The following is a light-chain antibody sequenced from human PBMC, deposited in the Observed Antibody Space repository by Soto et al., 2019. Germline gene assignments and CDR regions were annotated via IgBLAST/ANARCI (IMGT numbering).Light chain of an antibody. Sequence: QSALTQPASVSGSPRQSITISCTGTSSDVGGYNYVSWYQQHPGKAPKLMIYEVSNRPSGVSNRFSGSKSGSTASLTISGLRAEDEADYYCSSYTTSSAVVFGGGTQLTVL. CDR1: SSDVGGYNY. J-gene: IGLJ2*01. CDR2: EVS. V-gene: IGLV2-14*01. CDR3: SSYTTSSAVV.